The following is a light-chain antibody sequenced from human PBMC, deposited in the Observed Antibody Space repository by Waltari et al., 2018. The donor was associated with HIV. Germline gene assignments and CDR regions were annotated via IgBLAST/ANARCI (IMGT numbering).Light chain of an antibody. CDR1: NIGYKS. CDR2: SDK. Sequence: SYELTQPLLVSVALGQTARITCGGKNIGYKSVHWCQQKTGQAPVLVIYSDKYRPSGIPERFSGSKSGNSATLTITGAQAGDEADYYCQVWDTSTVFGGGTKLTVL. CDR3: QVWDTSTV. V-gene: IGLV3-9*02. J-gene: IGLJ2*01.